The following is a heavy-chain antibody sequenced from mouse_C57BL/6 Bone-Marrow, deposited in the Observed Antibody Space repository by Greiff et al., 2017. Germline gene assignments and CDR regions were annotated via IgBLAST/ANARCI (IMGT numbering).Heavy chain of an antibody. CDR2: IYPSDSET. CDR3: ARRTTVVYFDY. Sequence: VQLQQSGAELVRPGSSVKLSCKASGYTFTSYWMDWVKQRPGQGLEWIGNIYPSDSETHYNQKFKDKATLTVDKSSSPAYMQLSSLTSEDSAVYYCARRTTVVYFDYWGQGTTLTVSS. J-gene: IGHJ2*01. V-gene: IGHV1-61*01. D-gene: IGHD1-1*01. CDR1: GYTFTSYW.